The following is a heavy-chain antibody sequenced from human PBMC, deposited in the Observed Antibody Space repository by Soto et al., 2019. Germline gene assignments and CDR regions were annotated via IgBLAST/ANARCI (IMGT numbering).Heavy chain of an antibody. CDR2: ISAYNGNT. D-gene: IGHD3-3*01. CDR3: AATQVNYDFWSGYPYYFDY. CDR1: GYTFTSYG. Sequence: ASVKVSCKASGYTFTSYGISWVRQAPGQGLEWMGWISAYNGNTNYAQKLQGRVTMTTDTSTSTAYMELSSLRSEDTAVYYCAATQVNYDFWSGYPYYFDYWGQGTLVTVSS. J-gene: IGHJ4*02. V-gene: IGHV1-18*01.